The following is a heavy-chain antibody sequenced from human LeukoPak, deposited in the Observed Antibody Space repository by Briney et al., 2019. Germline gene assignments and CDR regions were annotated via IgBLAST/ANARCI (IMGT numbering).Heavy chain of an antibody. CDR1: EFTVSNNF. Sequence: GGSLRLSCAASEFTVSNNFMSWVRQAPGKGLEWVSVIYSGGSTYYADSVKGRFTISRDNSKNTAFLQMNSLRAEDTAVYYCAKDLRGGNSAALGYWGQGTLVTVSS. V-gene: IGHV3-66*02. CDR3: AKDLRGGNSAALGY. D-gene: IGHD4-23*01. CDR2: IYSGGST. J-gene: IGHJ4*02.